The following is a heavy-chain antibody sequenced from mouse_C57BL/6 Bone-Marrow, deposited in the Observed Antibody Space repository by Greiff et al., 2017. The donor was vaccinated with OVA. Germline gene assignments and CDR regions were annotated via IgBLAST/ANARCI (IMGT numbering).Heavy chain of an antibody. CDR3: ARPRLRYFDY. J-gene: IGHJ2*01. D-gene: IGHD2-4*01. CDR1: GFTFSSYG. Sequence: EVQVVESGGDLVKPGGSLKLSCAASGFTFSSYGMSWVRQTPDKRLEWVATISSGGSYTYYPDSVKGRFTISRDNAKNTLYLQMSSLKSEDTAMYYCARPRLRYFDYWGQGTTLTVSS. CDR2: ISSGGSYT. V-gene: IGHV5-6*01.